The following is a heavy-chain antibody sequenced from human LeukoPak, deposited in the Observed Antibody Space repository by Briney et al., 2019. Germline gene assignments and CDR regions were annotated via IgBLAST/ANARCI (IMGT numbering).Heavy chain of an antibody. D-gene: IGHD1-26*01. CDR2: IYPGDSDT. V-gene: IGHV5-51*01. CDR3: ARHEWELAPFDY. CDR1: GYSFTSYW. J-gene: IGHJ4*02. Sequence: GESLQISCKGSGYSFTSYWIGWVRQLPGKSLEWMGIIYPGDSDTRYSPSFQGQVTISADKSISTAYLQWSSLKASDTAMYYCARHEWELAPFDYWGQGTLVTVSS.